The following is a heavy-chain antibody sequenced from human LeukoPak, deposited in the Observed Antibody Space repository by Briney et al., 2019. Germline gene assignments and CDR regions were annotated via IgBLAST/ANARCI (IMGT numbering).Heavy chain of an antibody. CDR1: GFTFSSYA. CDR2: ISGSGGST. Sequence: GGSLRLSCAASGFTFSSYAMSWVRQAPGKGLEWVSAISGSGGSTYYADSVKGRFTISRDNSKNTLYLQMNSLRAEDTAVYYCARENGYSSGWPLAYYYYYGMDVWGQGTTVTVSS. V-gene: IGHV3-23*01. J-gene: IGHJ6*02. CDR3: ARENGYSSGWPLAYYYYYGMDV. D-gene: IGHD6-19*01.